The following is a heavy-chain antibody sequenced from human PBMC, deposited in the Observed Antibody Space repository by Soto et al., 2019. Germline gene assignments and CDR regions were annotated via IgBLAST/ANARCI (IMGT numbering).Heavy chain of an antibody. D-gene: IGHD3-22*01. CDR1: GFTFRTYA. J-gene: IGHJ4*02. Sequence: QVQVVESGGGVVQPGRSLRLSCAASGFTFRTYAMHWVREAPGKGLEWVAVISYDGSNKYYADSVKGRFTISRDNSKNTLDLQMNSLRPEDTAVYYCASGAPYYDSTEGGCWGQGTLVTVSS. V-gene: IGHV3-30-3*01. CDR2: ISYDGSNK. CDR3: ASGAPYYDSTEGGC.